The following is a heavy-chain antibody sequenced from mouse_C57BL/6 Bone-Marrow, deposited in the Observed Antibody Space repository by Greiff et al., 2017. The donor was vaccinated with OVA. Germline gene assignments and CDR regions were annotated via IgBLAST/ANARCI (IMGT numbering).Heavy chain of an antibody. V-gene: IGHV14-4*01. CDR3: TTDSSGYGYFDY. J-gene: IGHJ2*01. CDR1: GFNIKDDY. Sequence: VHVKQSGAELVRPGASVKLSCTASGFNIKDDYMHWVKQRPEQGLEWIGWIDPENGDTEYASKFQGKATITADTSSNTAYLQLSSLTSEDTAVYYCTTDSSGYGYFDYWGQGTTLTVSS. D-gene: IGHD3-2*02. CDR2: IDPENGDT.